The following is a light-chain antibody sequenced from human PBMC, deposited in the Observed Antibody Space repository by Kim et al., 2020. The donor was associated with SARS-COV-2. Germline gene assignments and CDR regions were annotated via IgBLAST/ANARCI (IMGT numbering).Light chain of an antibody. J-gene: IGLJ2*01. CDR2: KDS. CDR1: VLAKKY. V-gene: IGLV3-27*01. Sequence: SYELTQPSSVSVSPGQTARITCSGDVLAKKYARWFQQKPGQAPVLVIYKDSERPSGILERFSGSTSGTTVTLTISGAQLEDEADYYCYSAADNPVVFGGWTQLTVL. CDR3: YSAADNPVV.